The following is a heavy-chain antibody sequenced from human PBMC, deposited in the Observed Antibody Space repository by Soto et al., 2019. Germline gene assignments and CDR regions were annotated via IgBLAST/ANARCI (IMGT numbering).Heavy chain of an antibody. D-gene: IGHD5-18*01. CDR1: GYTFTDYY. CDR3: TRENIENSDGLYDASDI. V-gene: IGHV1-2*02. CDR2: MNPKSGGA. J-gene: IGHJ3*02. Sequence: ASVMISCKSSGYTFTDYYTHWVRQAPGQGLEWMGWMNPKSGGAYFAQKFQGRVTLTRDTSIGTAYIEVNSLTSDDTAVYFCTRENIENSDGLYDASDIWGKGPTVTVSS.